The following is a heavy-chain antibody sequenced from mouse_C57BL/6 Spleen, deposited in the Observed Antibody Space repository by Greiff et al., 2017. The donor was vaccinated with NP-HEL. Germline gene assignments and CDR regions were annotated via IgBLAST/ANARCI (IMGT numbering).Heavy chain of an antibody. CDR3: ARGIYDGYYWFAY. CDR2: IYPRDGST. D-gene: IGHD2-3*01. Sequence: QVQLQQSDAELVKPGASVKISCKASGYTFTDYTIHWMKQRPEQGLEWIGYIYPRDGSTKYNEKFKGKATLTADKSSSTAYMQLNSLTSEDSAVYFCARGIYDGYYWFAYWGQGTLVTVSA. V-gene: IGHV1-78*01. J-gene: IGHJ3*01. CDR1: GYTFTDYT.